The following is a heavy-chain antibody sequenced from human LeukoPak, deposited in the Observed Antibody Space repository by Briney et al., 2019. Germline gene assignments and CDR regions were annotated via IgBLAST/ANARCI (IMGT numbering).Heavy chain of an antibody. CDR3: ARDAYKSTWYTDS. Sequence: PGRSLRLSCAASGFTFSSYGMHCVRQAPGKGLEWVAGIWYDGSKKDYADSVKGRFTISRDNSKNTLYLQMNSLRDEDTAVYYCARDAYKSTWYTDSWGQGTLVTVSA. CDR1: GFTFSSYG. V-gene: IGHV3-33*01. J-gene: IGHJ4*02. D-gene: IGHD6-13*01. CDR2: IWYDGSKK.